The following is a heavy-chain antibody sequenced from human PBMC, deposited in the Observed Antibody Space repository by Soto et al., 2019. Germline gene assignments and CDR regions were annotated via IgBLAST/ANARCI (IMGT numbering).Heavy chain of an antibody. CDR2: ISAYNGNT. J-gene: IGHJ6*02. CDR3: ARDVDAAGFYDYYYGMDV. CDR1: GYTFTSYG. Sequence: QVQLVQSGAEVKKPGASGKVSCKASGYTFTSYGISWVRQSPGQGLEWMGWISAYNGNTNYAQKLQGRVTMTTDTSTSTAYMELRSLRSDDKAVYYCARDVDAAGFYDYYYGMDVWGQGTTVTVSS. D-gene: IGHD6-13*01. V-gene: IGHV1-18*01.